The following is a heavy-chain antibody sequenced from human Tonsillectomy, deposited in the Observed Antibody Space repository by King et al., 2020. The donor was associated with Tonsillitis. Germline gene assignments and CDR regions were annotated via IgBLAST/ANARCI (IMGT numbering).Heavy chain of an antibody. D-gene: IGHD1-26*01. J-gene: IGHJ3*02. CDR2: INDNGGRT. Sequence: VQLVESGGGLVQPGGSLRLSCSASGFTLSSYAVHWVRQAPGKGLEYVSSINDNGGRTHFADSVKGRFTISRDNSKNKWYLQMSSLRVEDTAVYSCVKDRSGSYAFDIWGQGTMVTVSS. V-gene: IGHV3-64D*06. CDR3: VKDRSGSYAFDI. CDR1: GFTLSSYA.